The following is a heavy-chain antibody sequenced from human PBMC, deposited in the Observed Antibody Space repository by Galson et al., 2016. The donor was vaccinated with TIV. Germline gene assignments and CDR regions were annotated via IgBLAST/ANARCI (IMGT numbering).Heavy chain of an antibody. CDR3: AREKAVGPALLDS. CDR2: IKEDGREE. Sequence: SLRLSCAASGFTFSDYWMTWVRLTPGKGLEWVANIKEDGREEYYVDSVTGRFTVSRDNARNSLFLQMTSLRAEDTAIYYCAREKAVGPALLDSWGQGVPVTVSP. CDR1: GFTFSDYW. J-gene: IGHJ4*02. D-gene: IGHD2-15*01. V-gene: IGHV3-7*03.